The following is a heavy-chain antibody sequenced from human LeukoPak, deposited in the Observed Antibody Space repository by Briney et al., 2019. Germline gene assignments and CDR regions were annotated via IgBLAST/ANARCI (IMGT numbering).Heavy chain of an antibody. D-gene: IGHD1-1*01. CDR3: PRGGTWDLDY. CDR1: GFTFSTYW. Sequence: GGSLRLSCAASGFTFSTYWMTWVRQAPGKGLECVANIKPDGSEKYYVDSVEGRFTISRDNAKNSLYLQMNSLRAEDTALYYCPRGGTWDLDYWGQGTLVTVSS. CDR2: IKPDGSEK. V-gene: IGHV3-7*01. J-gene: IGHJ4*02.